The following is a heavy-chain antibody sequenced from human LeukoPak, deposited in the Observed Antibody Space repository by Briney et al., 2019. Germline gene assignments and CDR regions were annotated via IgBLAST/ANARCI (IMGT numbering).Heavy chain of an antibody. D-gene: IGHD5-18*01. Sequence: PSASVKVSCKASGYTFTSYGISWVRQAPGQGLEWMGWISAYNGNTNYAQKLQGRVSMTTDTSTSTAYMELRSLRSDDTAVYYCARDRIQLWLQCLGYYYGMDVWGQGTTVTVSS. CDR1: GYTFTSYG. CDR2: ISAYNGNT. V-gene: IGHV1-18*01. J-gene: IGHJ6*02. CDR3: ARDRIQLWLQCLGYYYGMDV.